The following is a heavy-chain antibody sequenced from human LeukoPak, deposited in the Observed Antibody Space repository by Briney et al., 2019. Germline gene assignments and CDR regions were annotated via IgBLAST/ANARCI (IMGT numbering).Heavy chain of an antibody. D-gene: IGHD3-22*01. CDR3: ARGTYYYDSSGYELFDY. Sequence: SETLSLTCTVSGGSISSYYWSWIRQPPGKGLEWIGYIYYSGSTNYNPSLKSRVTISEDTSKNQFSLKLSSVTAADTAVYYCARGTYYYDSSGYELFDYWGQGTLVTVSS. CDR2: IYYSGST. V-gene: IGHV4-59*01. J-gene: IGHJ4*02. CDR1: GGSISSYY.